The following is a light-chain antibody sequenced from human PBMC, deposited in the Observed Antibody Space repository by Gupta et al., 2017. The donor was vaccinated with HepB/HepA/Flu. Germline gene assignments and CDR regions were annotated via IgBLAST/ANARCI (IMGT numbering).Light chain of an antibody. CDR1: QSISSY. Sequence: DIQMTQSPSSLSASVGDRVTITCRASQSISSYLNWYQQKPGKAPKLLIYAASRVQSGVPSRFSGSGSGTDFTLTISRLQPEDFATYYCQHRDSTTYPFGQGTKVDIK. V-gene: IGKV1-39*01. CDR2: AAS. CDR3: QHRDSTTYP. J-gene: IGKJ2*01.